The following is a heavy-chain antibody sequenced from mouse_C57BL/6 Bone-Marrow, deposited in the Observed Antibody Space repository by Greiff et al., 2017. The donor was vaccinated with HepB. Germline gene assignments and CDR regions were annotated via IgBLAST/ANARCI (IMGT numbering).Heavy chain of an antibody. D-gene: IGHD1-1*01. CDR2: IRNKANGYTT. Sequence: EVQLQESGGGLVQPGGSLSLSCAASGFTFTDYYMRWVRQPPGKALEWLGFIRNKANGYTTEYSASVKGRFTISRDNSQTILYLQMNALRAEDSATYDCARYGTTVADYWGQGTTLTVSS. J-gene: IGHJ2*01. CDR1: GFTFTDYY. CDR3: ARYGTTVADY. V-gene: IGHV7-3*01.